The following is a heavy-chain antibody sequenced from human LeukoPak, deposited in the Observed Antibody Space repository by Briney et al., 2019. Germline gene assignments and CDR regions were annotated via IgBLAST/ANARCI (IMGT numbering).Heavy chain of an antibody. CDR1: GFTFSSYW. Sequence: PGGSLRLSCAASGFTFSSYWMSWVRQAPGKGLEWVANLRQDGSETYYVDSVKGRFTISRDNAKNSLYSQMNSLRAEDTAVYYCARPLGWRDAFDIWGQGTMVTVSS. CDR2: LRQDGSET. V-gene: IGHV3-7*01. J-gene: IGHJ3*02. D-gene: IGHD7-27*01. CDR3: ARPLGWRDAFDI.